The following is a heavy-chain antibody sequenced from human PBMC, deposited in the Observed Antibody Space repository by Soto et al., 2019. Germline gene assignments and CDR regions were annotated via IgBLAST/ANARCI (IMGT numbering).Heavy chain of an antibody. J-gene: IGHJ6*03. D-gene: IGHD3-3*01. CDR3: ARSKGDFWSGYYTGIHYYYYYMDV. V-gene: IGHV1-18*01. CDR1: GYTFTSYG. CDR2: ISAYNGNT. Sequence: QVQLVQSGAEVKKPGASVKVSCKASGYTFTSYGISWVRQAPGQGLEWMGRISAYNGNTNYAQKLQGRVTMTTDTSTSTAYMELRSLRSDDTAVYYCARSKGDFWSGYYTGIHYYYYYMDVWGKGTTVTVSS.